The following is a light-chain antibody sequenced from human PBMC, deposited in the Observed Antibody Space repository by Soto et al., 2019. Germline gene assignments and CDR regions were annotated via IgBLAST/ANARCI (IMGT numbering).Light chain of an antibody. CDR1: QSISSY. CDR3: QQSYSTPPWT. CDR2: AAS. J-gene: IGKJ1*01. Sequence: VYRVTITCRASQSISSYLNWYQQKPGKAPKLLIYAASSLQSGVPSRFSGSGSGTDFTLTISSLQPEDFATYYCQQSYSTPPWTFGQGTKVDIK. V-gene: IGKV1-39*01.